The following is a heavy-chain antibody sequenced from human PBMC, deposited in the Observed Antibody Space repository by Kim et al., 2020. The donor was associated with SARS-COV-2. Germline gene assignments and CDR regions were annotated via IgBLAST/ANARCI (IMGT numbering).Heavy chain of an antibody. Sequence: GGSLRLSCAASRFTFSSYWMTWFRQAPGKGLEWVANIKQDGSEKYYLDSVKGRFTISRDNAKNSLYLQMNSLTVADTAMYYCARVEWDHSGWYRADYWGQGTLVTVSS. CDR1: RFTFSSYW. CDR3: ARVEWDHSGWYRADY. V-gene: IGHV3-7*01. D-gene: IGHD6-19*01. CDR2: IKQDGSEK. J-gene: IGHJ4*02.